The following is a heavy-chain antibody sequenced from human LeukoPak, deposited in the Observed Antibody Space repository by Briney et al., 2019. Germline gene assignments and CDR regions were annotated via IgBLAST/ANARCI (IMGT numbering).Heavy chain of an antibody. Sequence: PGRSLRLSCAASGFTFSSYGMRWVRQAPGKGLEWVTIIWYDGSNKYYADSVKGRFTISRDNSKNTLYLQMNSLRAEDTAVYYCARGIYNYYYAMDVWGQGTTVTVSS. CDR1: GFTFSSYG. J-gene: IGHJ6*02. V-gene: IGHV3-33*01. CDR3: ARGIYNYYYAMDV. CDR2: IWYDGSNK. D-gene: IGHD3-3*02.